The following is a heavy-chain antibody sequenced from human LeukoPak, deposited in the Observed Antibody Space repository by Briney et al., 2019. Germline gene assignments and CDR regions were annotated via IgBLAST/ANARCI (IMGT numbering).Heavy chain of an antibody. CDR1: GFTFSSYG. D-gene: IGHD6-13*01. CDR3: AKSISSSSSYGMDV. CDR2: ISDDGSNK. Sequence: PGGSLRLSCAASGFTFSSYGMHWVRQAPGKGLEWVAVISDDGSNKYYADSVKGRFTISRDNSKNTLYLQMNSLRAEDTAVYYCAKSISSSSSYGMDVWGQGTTVTVSS. J-gene: IGHJ6*02. V-gene: IGHV3-30*18.